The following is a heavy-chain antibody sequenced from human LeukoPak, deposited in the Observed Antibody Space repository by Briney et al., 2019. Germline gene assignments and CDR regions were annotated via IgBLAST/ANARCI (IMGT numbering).Heavy chain of an antibody. J-gene: IGHJ4*02. Sequence: PGRSLRLSCGASGFTFDDYAMHWVRQAPGKGLEWVSGISWNSGSIGYADSVKGRFTISRDNAKNSLYLQMNSLRAEDTALYYCAKDSSSWYYFDYWGQGTLVTVSS. CDR2: ISWNSGSI. CDR3: AKDSSSWYYFDY. V-gene: IGHV3-9*01. CDR1: GFTFDDYA. D-gene: IGHD6-13*01.